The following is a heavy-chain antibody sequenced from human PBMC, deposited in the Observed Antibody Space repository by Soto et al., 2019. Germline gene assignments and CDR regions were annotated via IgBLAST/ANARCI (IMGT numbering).Heavy chain of an antibody. V-gene: IGHV3-23*01. D-gene: IGHD3-3*01. CDR1: GLTFSSFA. Sequence: EVQVLESGGGLVQPGGSLRLSCAASGLTFSSFAMSWVRQAPGKGLEWVSSISGSGENTWYANSVRGRFAISRDNFQSTVYLHMNSLRVEDTAVYYCAKTAGYYDFGGLGALVTVSS. CDR2: ISGSGENT. J-gene: IGHJ4*02. CDR3: AKTAGYYDF.